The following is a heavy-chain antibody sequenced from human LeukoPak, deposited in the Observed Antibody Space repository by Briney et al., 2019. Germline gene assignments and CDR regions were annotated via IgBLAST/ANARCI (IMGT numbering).Heavy chain of an antibody. CDR3: AAAAMRNWFDP. V-gene: IGHV4-39*07. CDR2: IYYSGST. Sequence: PSETLSLTCTVSGGPISSSSYYWGWIRQPPGKGLEWIGSIYYSGSTYYNPSLKSRVTISVDTSKNQFSLKLSSVTAADTAVYYCAAAAMRNWFDPWGQGTLVTVSS. D-gene: IGHD2-2*01. J-gene: IGHJ5*02. CDR1: GGPISSSSYY.